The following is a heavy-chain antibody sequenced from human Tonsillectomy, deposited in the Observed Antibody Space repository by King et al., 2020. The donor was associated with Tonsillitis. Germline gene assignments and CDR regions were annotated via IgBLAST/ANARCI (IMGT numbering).Heavy chain of an antibody. D-gene: IGHD2-8*01. CDR1: GFTFSSYG. J-gene: IGHJ4*02. CDR2: ITYDGSNK. CDR3: AKDMYYF. Sequence: VQLVESGGGVVQPGRSLRLSCAASGFTFSSYGMHWVRQAPGKGLEWVAVITYDGSNKYYADSVKGRFTISRDNSKNTLYLQMNSLRAEDTAVYYCAKDMYYFWGQGTLVTVSS. V-gene: IGHV3-30*18.